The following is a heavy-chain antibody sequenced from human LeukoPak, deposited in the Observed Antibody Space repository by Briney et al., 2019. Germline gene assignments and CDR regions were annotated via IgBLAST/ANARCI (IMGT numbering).Heavy chain of an antibody. D-gene: IGHD2-8*02. CDR2: ISGSGGST. J-gene: IGHJ4*02. V-gene: IGHV3-23*01. CDR3: ARLFGGVTTFDY. CDR1: GFTFSSYA. Sequence: GGSLRLSCAASGFTFSSYAMSWVRQAPGKGLEWVSAISGSGGSTYYADSVKGRFTISRDNSKNTLYLQMNSLRAEDTAVYYCARLFGGVTTFDYWGQGALVTVSS.